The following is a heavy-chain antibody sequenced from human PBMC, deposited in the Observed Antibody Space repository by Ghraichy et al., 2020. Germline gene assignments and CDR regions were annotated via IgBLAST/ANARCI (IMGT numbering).Heavy chain of an antibody. CDR1: GFTFSNAW. D-gene: IGHD7-27*01. CDR3: TTAPWDYYYGMDV. CDR2: IKSKTDGGTT. J-gene: IGHJ6*02. V-gene: IGHV3-15*01. Sequence: GGSLTLSCAASGFTFSNAWMSWVRQAPGKGLEWVGRIKSKTDGGTTDYAAPVKGRFTISRDDSKNTLYLQMNSLKTEDTAVYYCTTAPWDYYYGMDVWGQGTTVTVSS.